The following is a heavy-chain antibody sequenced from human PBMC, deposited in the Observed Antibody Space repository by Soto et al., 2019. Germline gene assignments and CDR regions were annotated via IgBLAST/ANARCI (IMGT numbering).Heavy chain of an antibody. CDR3: AKDWARGFRYYFDY. CDR1: GFTFDDYS. Sequence: GGSLRLSCVGSGFTFDDYSMSWVRQAPGKGLEWVSCIGASGTITYYAEAVKGRFRISRDNSKNTLYLEMNGLRADGTATYYCAKDWARGFRYYFDYWGQGSLVTVSS. V-gene: IGHV3-23*01. J-gene: IGHJ4*02. D-gene: IGHD3-10*01. CDR2: IGASGTIT.